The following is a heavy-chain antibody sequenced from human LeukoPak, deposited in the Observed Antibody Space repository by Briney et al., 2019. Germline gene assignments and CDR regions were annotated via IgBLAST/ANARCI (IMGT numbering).Heavy chain of an antibody. J-gene: IGHJ4*02. CDR3: ASFGGRSSSWPFDY. CDR1: GGTFSSYA. V-gene: IGHV1-69*04. CDR2: IIPILGIA. D-gene: IGHD6-13*01. Sequence: SVKVSCKASGGTFSSYAISWVRQAPGQGLEWMGRIIPILGIANYVQKFQGRVTITADKSTSTAYMELSSLRSEDTAVYYCASFGGRSSSWPFDYWGQGTLVTVSS.